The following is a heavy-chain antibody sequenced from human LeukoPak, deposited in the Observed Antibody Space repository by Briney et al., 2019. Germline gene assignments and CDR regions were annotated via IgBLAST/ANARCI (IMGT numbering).Heavy chain of an antibody. Sequence: GGSLRLSCAASGFTFSSYSMNWVRQAPGKGLEWVSSISSSTSYIYYADSVKGRFTISRDNAKNSLYLQMNSLRAEDTAVYYCARASSAPDYGDSGGDDYWGQGTLVTVSS. V-gene: IGHV3-21*01. D-gene: IGHD4-17*01. CDR2: ISSSTSYI. CDR1: GFTFSSYS. J-gene: IGHJ4*02. CDR3: ARASSAPDYGDSGGDDY.